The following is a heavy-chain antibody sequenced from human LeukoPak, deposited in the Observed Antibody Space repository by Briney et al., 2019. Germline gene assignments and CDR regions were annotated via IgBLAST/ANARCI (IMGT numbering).Heavy chain of an antibody. Sequence: ASVKVSCKASGYTFTGYYMHWVRQAPGQGLEWMGWINPNSGVTNYAQKFQGRVTMTRDTSISTAYMELSRLRSDDTAVYYCARDTGDNDDSGSDYPDWGQGTLVTVSS. D-gene: IGHD3-10*01. CDR2: INPNSGVT. V-gene: IGHV1-2*02. J-gene: IGHJ1*01. CDR3: ARDTGDNDDSGSDYPD. CDR1: GYTFTGYY.